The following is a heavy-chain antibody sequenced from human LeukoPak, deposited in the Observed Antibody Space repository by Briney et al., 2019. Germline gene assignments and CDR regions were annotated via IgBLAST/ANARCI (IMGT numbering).Heavy chain of an antibody. CDR3: AKIYGDYRGLNAFDI. V-gene: IGHV5-51*01. J-gene: IGHJ3*02. CDR2: IYPGDSET. Sequence: ETLSLTCAVSGYSISSGYYWGWIRQPPGKGLEWMGIIYPGDSETRYSPSFQGQVTISADKSISTAYLQWISLKASDTAMYYCAKIYGDYRGLNAFDIWAQGTMVTVSS. D-gene: IGHD4-17*01. CDR1: GYSISSGYY.